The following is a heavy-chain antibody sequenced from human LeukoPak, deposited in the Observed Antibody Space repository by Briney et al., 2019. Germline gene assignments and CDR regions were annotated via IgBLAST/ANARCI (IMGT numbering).Heavy chain of an antibody. CDR2: ISGSGGRT. V-gene: IGHV3-23*01. Sequence: GGSLRLSCAASGSTFSSYAMSWVSQAQGKGLEWVSAISGSGGRTYYADSVKGRFTISRDNSKNTLYLQMNSLRAEDTAVYYCAKALYCSSTSCAKGRAFDIWGQGTMVTVSS. D-gene: IGHD2-2*01. CDR3: AKALYCSSTSCAKGRAFDI. CDR1: GSTFSSYA. J-gene: IGHJ3*02.